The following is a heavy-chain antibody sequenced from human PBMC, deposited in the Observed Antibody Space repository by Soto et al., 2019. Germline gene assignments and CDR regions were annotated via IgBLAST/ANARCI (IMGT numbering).Heavy chain of an antibody. Sequence: SETLSLTCTVSGGSISSYYWSWIRQPPGKGLEWIGYIYYSGSTNYNPSLKSRVTISVDTSKNQFSLKLSSVTAADTAVYYCARSTYYYDSSGPPDDFDIWGQGTMVTVSS. CDR1: GGSISSYY. V-gene: IGHV4-59*01. D-gene: IGHD3-22*01. CDR2: IYYSGST. CDR3: ARSTYYYDSSGPPDDFDI. J-gene: IGHJ3*02.